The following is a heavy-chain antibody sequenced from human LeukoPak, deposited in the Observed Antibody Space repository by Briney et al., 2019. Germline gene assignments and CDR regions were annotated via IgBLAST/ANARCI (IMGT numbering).Heavy chain of an antibody. CDR1: GNCW. Sequence: GGSLRLSCAASGNCWMPWVRQVPGKGRVGVSHINSDGSWTSYADSVKGRFTISRDNAKNTVYLQMNSLRAEDTAVYYCVSFYETYWGRGTLVTVSS. CDR2: INSDGSWT. J-gene: IGHJ4*02. V-gene: IGHV3-74*01. D-gene: IGHD2/OR15-2a*01. CDR3: VSFYETY.